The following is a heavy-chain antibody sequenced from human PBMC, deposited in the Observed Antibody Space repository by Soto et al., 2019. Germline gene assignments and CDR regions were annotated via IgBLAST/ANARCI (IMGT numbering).Heavy chain of an antibody. CDR1: VFTFEDYG. D-gene: IGHD3-22*01. V-gene: IGHV3-9*01. J-gene: IGHJ4*02. CDR3: ARSGYYDSSGYYGPMDY. Sequence: SLLVSWASSVFTFEDYGMDWVRQAPGKGLEWVSGISWNSGSIGYADSVKGRFTISRDNAKNSLYLQMKSLRAEDTSLYYCARSGYYDSSGYYGPMDYWGQGTMVTGSS. CDR2: ISWNSGSI.